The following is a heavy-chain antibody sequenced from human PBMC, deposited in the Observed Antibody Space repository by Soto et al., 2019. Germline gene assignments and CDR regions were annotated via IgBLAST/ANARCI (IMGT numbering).Heavy chain of an antibody. CDR1: GSTFSSYA. Sequence: GGSLRLSCAASGSTFSSYAMSWVRQAPGKGLEWVSVISGSGDSTYYADSVKGRFTISRDNSKNTLYVQMNSLRAEDTAVYYCARELGYCSGGSCYMDGAFDFWGQGTMVTVSS. V-gene: IGHV3-23*01. J-gene: IGHJ3*01. CDR2: ISGSGDST. D-gene: IGHD2-15*01. CDR3: ARELGYCSGGSCYMDGAFDF.